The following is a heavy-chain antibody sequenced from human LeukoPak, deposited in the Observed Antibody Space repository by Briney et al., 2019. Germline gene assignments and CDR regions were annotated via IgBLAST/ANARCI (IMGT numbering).Heavy chain of an antibody. CDR1: GFTVSSNS. Sequence: GGSLRLSCAASGFTVSSNSMSWVRQAPGKGLEWVSAISGSGDSTYYADSVKGRFTISRDNSKNTLSLQMNSLRADDTAVYYCAKVHGDDYYYYMDVWGKGTTVTVSS. J-gene: IGHJ6*03. D-gene: IGHD4-17*01. CDR3: AKVHGDDYYYYMDV. V-gene: IGHV3-23*01. CDR2: ISGSGDST.